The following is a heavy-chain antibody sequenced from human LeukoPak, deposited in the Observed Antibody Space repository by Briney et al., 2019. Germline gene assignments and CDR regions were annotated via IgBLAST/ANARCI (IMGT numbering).Heavy chain of an antibody. CDR3: AKVAGVKGSYRGIDY. CDR2: IRYDGSNK. CDR1: GFTFSSYG. J-gene: IGHJ4*02. V-gene: IGHV3-30*02. Sequence: PGGSLRLSCAASGFTFSSYGMHWVRQAPGKGLEWVAFIRYDGSNKYYADSVKGRFTISRDNSKNTLYLQMNSLRAEDTAVYYCAKVAGVKGSYRGIDYWGQGTLVTVSS. D-gene: IGHD3-16*02.